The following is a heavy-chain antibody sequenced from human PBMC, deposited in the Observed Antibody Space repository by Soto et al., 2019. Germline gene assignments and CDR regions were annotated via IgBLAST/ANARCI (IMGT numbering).Heavy chain of an antibody. CDR1: GYSFTSYW. CDR2: IDPSDSYT. CDR3: ARQTYYYDSSGYYPYYYGMDV. Sequence: PGESLKISCKGSGYSFTSYWISWVRQMPGKGLEWMGRIDPSDSYTNYSPSFQGHVTISADKSISTAYLQWSSLKASDTAMYYCARQTYYYDSSGYYPYYYGMDVWGQGTTVTVSS. V-gene: IGHV5-10-1*01. D-gene: IGHD3-22*01. J-gene: IGHJ6*02.